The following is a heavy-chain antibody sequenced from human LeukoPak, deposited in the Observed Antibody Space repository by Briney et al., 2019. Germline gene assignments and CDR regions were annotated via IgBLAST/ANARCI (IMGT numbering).Heavy chain of an antibody. D-gene: IGHD1-26*01. CDR3: ARGGSGKSEPFDY. J-gene: IGHJ4*02. Sequence: KPSETLSLTCTVSGGSISSSSYYWGWIRQPPGKGLEWIGEINHSGSTNYNPSLKSRVTISVDTSKNQFSLKLSSVTAADTAVYYCARGGSGKSEPFDYWGQGTLVTVSS. V-gene: IGHV4-39*07. CDR2: INHSGST. CDR1: GGSISSSSYY.